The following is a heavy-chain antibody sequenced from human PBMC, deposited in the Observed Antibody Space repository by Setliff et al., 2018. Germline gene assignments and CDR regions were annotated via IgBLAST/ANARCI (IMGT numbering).Heavy chain of an antibody. CDR3: AQTKGFVDGYLDP. J-gene: IGHJ5*02. V-gene: IGHV1-69*05. D-gene: IGHD2-21*02. CDR1: GGTFSDYG. CDR2: TIPIFGTT. Sequence: GASVKVSCKASGGTFSDYGISWVRQAPGQGLEWMGGTIPIFGTTDYAQKFQGRVTIITDESTSTAFMQLSSLRSEDTAVYYCAQTKGFVDGYLDPWGQGTLVTVSS.